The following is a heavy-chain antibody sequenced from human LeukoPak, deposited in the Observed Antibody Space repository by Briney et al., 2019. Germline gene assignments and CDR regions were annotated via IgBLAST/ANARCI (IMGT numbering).Heavy chain of an antibody. V-gene: IGHV1-24*01. CDR1: GYTLTELS. CDR3: ATLGEQWLVRRLVGYFDL. J-gene: IGHJ2*01. D-gene: IGHD6-19*01. Sequence: ASVKVSCKVSGYTLTELSMHWVRQAPGKGLEWMGGFDPEDGETIYAQKFQGRVTMTEDTSTDTAYMELSSLRSEDTAAYYCATLGEQWLVRRLVGYFDLWGRGTLVTVSS. CDR2: FDPEDGET.